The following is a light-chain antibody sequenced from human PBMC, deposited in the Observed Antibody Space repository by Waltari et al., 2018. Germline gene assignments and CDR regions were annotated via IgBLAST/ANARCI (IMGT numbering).Light chain of an antibody. Sequence: SATPGQKVVISCSGGSSNIGTNTINWYQKLPGAAPKLLIYVNNQRPSGVPDRFSGSKSGTSASLVVSGLQSDDEAEYYCAAWDDSLNGLVFGGGTKLTVL. CDR2: VNN. J-gene: IGLJ2*01. V-gene: IGLV1-44*01. CDR1: SSNIGTNT. CDR3: AAWDDSLNGLV.